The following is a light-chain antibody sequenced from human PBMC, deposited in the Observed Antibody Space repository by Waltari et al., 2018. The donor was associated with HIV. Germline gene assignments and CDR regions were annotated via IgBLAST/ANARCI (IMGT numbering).Light chain of an antibody. V-gene: IGLV2-8*01. Sequence: QSALTQPPSASGSPGQSVTISCTGASSDLGVTHPVSWYQQRPGKAPKVIISEVSKRSSGVPNRFSGSTSGNTASLTVSGLQADDEAEYFCSFYGGSNILVFGGGTKLTVL. CDR1: SSDLGVTHP. CDR2: EVS. CDR3: SFYGGSNILV. J-gene: IGLJ2*01.